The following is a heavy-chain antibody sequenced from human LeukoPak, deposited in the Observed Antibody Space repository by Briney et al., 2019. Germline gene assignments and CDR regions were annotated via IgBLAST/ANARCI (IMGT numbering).Heavy chain of an antibody. CDR1: GFTVFNYA. D-gene: IGHD2-8*02. J-gene: IGHJ4*02. CDR2: INGGNDAT. CDR3: ATYRQVLLPFES. V-gene: IGHV3-23*01. Sequence: GGSLRLSCAASGFTVFNYAMAWVRQAPGKGLEWVSAINGGNDATNYANSVKGRFTISRDNSKNTLYLQMNNLRAEDTAVYYCATYRQVLLPFESWGQGTLVTVSS.